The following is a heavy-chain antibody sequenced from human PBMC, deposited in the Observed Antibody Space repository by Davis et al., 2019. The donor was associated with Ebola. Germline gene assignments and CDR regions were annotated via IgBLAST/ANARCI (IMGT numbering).Heavy chain of an antibody. CDR2: IYWDDDK. CDR3: AHAIVDDVAIIGRY. CDR1: GFSLTTNGVG. J-gene: IGHJ4*02. Sequence: SGPTLVKPTQTLTLTCIFSGFSLTTNGVGVGWIRQPPGKALEWLALIYWDDDKRYSPSLLNRLTITKDTSKNQVVLTMTNMDPMDPGTYYCAHAIVDDVAIIGRYWGQGTLVTVSS. D-gene: IGHD3-16*01. V-gene: IGHV2-5*02.